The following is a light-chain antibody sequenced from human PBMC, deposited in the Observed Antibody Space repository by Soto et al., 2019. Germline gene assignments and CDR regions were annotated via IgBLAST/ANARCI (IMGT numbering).Light chain of an antibody. J-gene: IGKJ3*01. CDR2: GAS. CDR3: QQYGNSPFT. V-gene: IGKV3-20*01. Sequence: EIVLTQSPGTLSLSPGERATLSCRASQTVNNNYLTWYQQTPGQAPRLLIYGASSRATGIPDKFSGSGSGTDFPLTISRLEPEDSAVYYCQQYGNSPFTFGPGTKVDIK. CDR1: QTVNNNY.